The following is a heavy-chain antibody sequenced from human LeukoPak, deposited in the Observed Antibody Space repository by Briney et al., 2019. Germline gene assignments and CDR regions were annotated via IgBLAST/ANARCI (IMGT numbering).Heavy chain of an antibody. V-gene: IGHV3-74*01. Sequence: GGSLRLSCAASGYTFSSAWMQWVRQAPGKGLMWVSRIKTDGSTDYADSVKGRFTISRDNAKNSLYLQMNSLRAEDTAVYYCARDRSGYHPYWGQGTLVTVSS. CDR2: IKTDGST. CDR1: GYTFSSAW. D-gene: IGHD5-12*01. J-gene: IGHJ4*02. CDR3: ARDRSGYHPY.